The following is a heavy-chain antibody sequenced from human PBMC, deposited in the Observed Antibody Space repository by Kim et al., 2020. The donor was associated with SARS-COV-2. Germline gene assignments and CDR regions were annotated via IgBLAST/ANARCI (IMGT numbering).Heavy chain of an antibody. V-gene: IGHV1-2*02. Sequence: ASVKVSCKASGYTFTGYYMHWVRQAPGQGLEWMGWINPNSGGTNYAQKFQGRVTMTRDTSISTAYMELSRLRSDDTAVYYCARDQGSSGYYRCNDYWGQGTLVTVSS. D-gene: IGHD3-22*01. CDR2: INPNSGGT. CDR1: GYTFTGYY. J-gene: IGHJ4*02. CDR3: ARDQGSSGYYRCNDY.